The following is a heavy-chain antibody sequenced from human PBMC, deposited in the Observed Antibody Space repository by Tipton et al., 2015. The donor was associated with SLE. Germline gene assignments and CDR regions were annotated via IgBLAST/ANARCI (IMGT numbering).Heavy chain of an antibody. CDR2: IHHSGTT. V-gene: IGHV4-59*12. CDR3: ASELLRDYFSAWGPDY. Sequence: TLSLTCSVSADSIRRSYWSWIRQPPGKGLEWIGYIHHSGTTNYNPSLQSRVTISVDTSKSQFSLNLRSVTVADTAVYYCASELLRDYFSAWGPDYWGQGTLVTVSS. CDR1: ADSIRRSY. D-gene: IGHD6-19*01. J-gene: IGHJ4*02.